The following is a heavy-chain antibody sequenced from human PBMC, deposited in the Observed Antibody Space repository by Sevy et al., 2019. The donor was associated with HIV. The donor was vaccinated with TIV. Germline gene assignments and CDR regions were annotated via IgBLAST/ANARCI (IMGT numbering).Heavy chain of an antibody. CDR1: CGSVSSEY. V-gene: IGHV4-4*07. CDR2: IYTSETI. D-gene: IGHD3-22*01. Sequence: SETLSLTCNVSCGSVSSEYWSWIRQPAGKGLEWIGRIYTSETINYNPALKSRVTMSIDTSKNQISLKLTSVTAADTAVYYCAREFFYDSTDYYWPAYSFDNWGQGTLVTISS. J-gene: IGHJ4*02. CDR3: AREFFYDSTDYYWPAYSFDN.